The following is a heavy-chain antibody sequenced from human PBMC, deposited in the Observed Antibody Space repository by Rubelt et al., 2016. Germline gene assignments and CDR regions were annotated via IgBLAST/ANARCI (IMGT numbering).Heavy chain of an antibody. Sequence: QVQLQESGPGLVKPSETLSLTCTVSGGSISSYYWGWIRQPPGKGLEWIGYIYYSGSTNYNPSLKSRVTISVDTSKNQFSLKLSSGTAADTAVYYCARVSGTRIKGWYFDLWGRGTLVTVSS. CDR1: GGSISSYY. D-gene: IGHD3-10*01. J-gene: IGHJ2*01. V-gene: IGHV4-59*12. CDR3: ARVSGTRIKGWYFDL. CDR2: IYYSGST.